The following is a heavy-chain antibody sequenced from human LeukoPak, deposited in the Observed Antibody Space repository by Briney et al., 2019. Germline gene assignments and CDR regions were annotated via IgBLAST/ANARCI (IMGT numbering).Heavy chain of an antibody. J-gene: IGHJ4*02. D-gene: IGHD2-15*01. V-gene: IGHV4-59*08. CDR3: AASYCSGGRCFGFDEKYYFDH. CDR1: GGSISSYY. Sequence: PSETLSLTCTVSGGSISSYYWSWIRQPPGKGLEWIGYIYYSGSTNYNPSLKSRVTISVDTSKNQFSLKLSSVTAADTAVYYCAASYCSGGRCFGFDEKYYFDHWGQGTLVTVSS. CDR2: IYYSGST.